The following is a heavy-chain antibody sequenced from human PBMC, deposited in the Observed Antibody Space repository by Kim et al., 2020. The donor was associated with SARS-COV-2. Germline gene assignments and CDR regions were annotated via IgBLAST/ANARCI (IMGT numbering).Heavy chain of an antibody. D-gene: IGHD3-10*01. J-gene: IGHJ4*02. CDR3: ARDLRGEFDS. V-gene: IGHV1-2*02. Sequence: GTKYAEKFQGRVAMTTDTSITTAYMDLSSLKSDDTAVYYCARDLRGEFDSWGQGTLVTVSS. CDR2: GT.